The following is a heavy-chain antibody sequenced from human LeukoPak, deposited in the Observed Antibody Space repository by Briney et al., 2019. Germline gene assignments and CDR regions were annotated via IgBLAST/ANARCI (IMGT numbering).Heavy chain of an antibody. Sequence: GRSLRLSCAASGFTFSTYAVHWVRQAPGKGREGVALISYDGSREYYAASLKGRFSISRDNSKNTAYLQMNSLRAEDTAVYYCVASSNVPYWGQGTLVTVSS. D-gene: IGHD2-2*01. J-gene: IGHJ4*02. CDR2: ISYDGSRE. CDR3: VASSNVPY. V-gene: IGHV3-30*03. CDR1: GFTFSTYA.